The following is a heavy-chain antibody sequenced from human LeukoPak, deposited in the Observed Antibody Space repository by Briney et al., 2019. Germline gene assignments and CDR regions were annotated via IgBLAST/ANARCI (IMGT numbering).Heavy chain of an antibody. J-gene: IGHJ6*03. D-gene: IGHD2-15*01. V-gene: IGHV4-59*01. Sequence: PSETLSLTCTVSGGSISSYYWSWIRQPPGKGLEWIGYIYYSGSTNSNPSLKSRVTISVDTSKNQFSLKRSSVTAADTAVYYCARCYCSGGSCTSPGDYYYMDVWGKGTTVTVSS. CDR2: IYYSGST. CDR3: ARCYCSGGSCTSPGDYYYMDV. CDR1: GGSISSYY.